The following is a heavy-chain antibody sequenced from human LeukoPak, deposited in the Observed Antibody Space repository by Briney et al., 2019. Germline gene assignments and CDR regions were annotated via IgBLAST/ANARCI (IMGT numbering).Heavy chain of an antibody. V-gene: IGHV3-23*01. J-gene: IGHJ5*02. D-gene: IGHD6-19*01. CDR2: ISGSGGST. CDR3: AKKAVSRWYAWFDP. Sequence: GGSLRLSCAASGFTFSSYALSWVRQAPGEGLEWVSAISGSGGSTYYADSVKGRFTISRDNSKTTLYLQMNSLRAEETAVYYCAKKAVSRWYAWFDPWGQGTLVTVSS. CDR1: GFTFSSYA.